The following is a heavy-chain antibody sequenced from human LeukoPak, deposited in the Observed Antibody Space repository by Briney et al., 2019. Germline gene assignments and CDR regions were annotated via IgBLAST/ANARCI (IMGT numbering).Heavy chain of an antibody. Sequence: GSLRLSCAASGFTFSSYSMNWVRQAPGKGLEWVSYISSSSSTIFYADSVKGRFTISRDNAKNSLYLQMNSLRAEDTAVYYCARGARLQPMGEFWGQGTLVTVSS. D-gene: IGHD4-11*01. V-gene: IGHV3-48*01. CDR3: ARGARLQPMGEF. CDR2: ISSSSSTI. CDR1: GFTFSSYS. J-gene: IGHJ4*02.